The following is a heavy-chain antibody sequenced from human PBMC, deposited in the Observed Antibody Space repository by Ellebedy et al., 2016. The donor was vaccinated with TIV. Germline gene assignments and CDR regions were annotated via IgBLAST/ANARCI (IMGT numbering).Heavy chain of an antibody. CDR1: GFTFSSYG. CDR3: ARDGPQHHDFDY. D-gene: IGHD1-1*01. J-gene: IGHJ4*02. CDR2: IWYDGSNK. V-gene: IGHV3-33*01. Sequence: PGGSLRLSCAASGFTFSSYGMHWVRQAPGKGLEWVAVIWYDGSNKYYADSVKGRFTISRDNSKNTLYLQMNSLRAEDTAVYYCARDGPQHHDFDYWGQGTLVTVSS.